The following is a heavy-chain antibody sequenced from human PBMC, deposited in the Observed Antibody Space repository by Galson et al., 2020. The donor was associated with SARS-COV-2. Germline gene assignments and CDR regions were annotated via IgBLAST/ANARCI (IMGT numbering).Heavy chain of an antibody. CDR2: IIPIFGTA. D-gene: IGHD5-18*01. CDR3: ARSGYSYGYYHYYYDMDV. CDR1: GDTFSSYA. V-gene: IGHV1-69*06. J-gene: IGHJ6*02. Sequence: SVKVSCKASGDTFSSYAINWVRQAPGQGLEWMGGIIPIFGTANYAQKFQGRVTITADKSTSTAYMELSSLRSEDTAVYYCARSGYSYGYYHYYYDMDVWGQGTTVTVSS.